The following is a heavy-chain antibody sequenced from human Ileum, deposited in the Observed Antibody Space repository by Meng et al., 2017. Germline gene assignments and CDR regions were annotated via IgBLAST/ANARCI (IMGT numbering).Heavy chain of an antibody. V-gene: IGHV1-18*01. D-gene: IGHD6-19*01. Sequence: QVQLVQSGIEGKKLGASVKVSCNPSGYTFTTFGISWVRQAPGQGLEWMGWIDPGNGNRNFAHKFQDRITLTTDTTTTTAYMELRSLRSDDTAIFYCARDRQWVFDYWGQGTLVTVSS. CDR1: GYTFTTFG. J-gene: IGHJ4*02. CDR3: ARDRQWVFDY. CDR2: IDPGNGNR.